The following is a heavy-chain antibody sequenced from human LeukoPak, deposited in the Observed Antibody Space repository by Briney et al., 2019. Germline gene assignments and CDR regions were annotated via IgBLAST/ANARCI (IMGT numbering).Heavy chain of an antibody. CDR1: GYSISSGYY. V-gene: IGHV4-38-2*02. CDR3: ARDCKNYYDSSGYFIFDY. D-gene: IGHD3-22*01. J-gene: IGHJ4*02. Sequence: SETLSLTCSVSGYSISSGYYWGWIRQPPGKGLEWIGSIYHRGSTYYNPSLKSPVTISLDTSKNQFSLKLTSVTAADTAVYYCARDCKNYYDSSGYFIFDYWGQGTLVTVSS. CDR2: IYHRGST.